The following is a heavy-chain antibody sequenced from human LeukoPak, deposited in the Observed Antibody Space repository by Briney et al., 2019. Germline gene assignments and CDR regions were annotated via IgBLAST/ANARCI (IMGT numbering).Heavy chain of an antibody. D-gene: IGHD6-19*01. V-gene: IGHV3-9*01. J-gene: IGHJ4*02. CDR3: AKDTRHGSGSLAG. CDR1: GFTFEDYA. Sequence: PGGSLRLSWAASGFTFEDYAMHWVRQAPGKGLEGFSGISWNSGSIGYADSVKGRFTISRDNAKNSLYLQMNSLRAEDTALYYCAKDTRHGSGSLAGWGQGTLVTVSS. CDR2: ISWNSGSI.